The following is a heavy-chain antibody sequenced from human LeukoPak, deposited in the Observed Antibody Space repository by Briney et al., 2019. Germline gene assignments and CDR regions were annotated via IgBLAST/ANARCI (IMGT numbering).Heavy chain of an antibody. Sequence: ASVKVSCKASGYTFTDYFMHWVRQAPGQGLEWMGWINPNSGGTNYAQKFQGRVTMTRDTSISTAYMELSRLRSDDTAVYYCARDDVVVTATFDYWGQGTLVTVSS. CDR1: GYTFTDYF. J-gene: IGHJ4*02. D-gene: IGHD2-21*02. V-gene: IGHV1-2*02. CDR3: ARDDVVVTATFDY. CDR2: INPNSGGT.